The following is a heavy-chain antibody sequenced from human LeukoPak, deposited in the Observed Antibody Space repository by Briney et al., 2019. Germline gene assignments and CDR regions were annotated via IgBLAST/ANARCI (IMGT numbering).Heavy chain of an antibody. D-gene: IGHD6-19*01. V-gene: IGHV3-7*01. Sequence: GGSLRLSCAASGFTLSSYWMSWVRQAPGKGLEWVATIKYDGSDKYYVDSVKGRFTISRDNAKNSLYLQMNSMSGEDTAVDCVXXPSFSSGSYFDHWGQGTLVTVSS. CDR1: GFTLSSYW. J-gene: IGHJ4*02. CDR3: XXPSFSSGSYFDH. CDR2: IKYDGSDK.